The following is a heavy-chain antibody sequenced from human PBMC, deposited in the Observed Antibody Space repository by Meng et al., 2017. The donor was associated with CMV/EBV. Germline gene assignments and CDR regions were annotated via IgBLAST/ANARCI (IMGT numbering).Heavy chain of an antibody. CDR2: TYYRSKWFY. CDR1: GDSVSSNSVA. V-gene: IGHV6-1*01. J-gene: IGHJ4*02. D-gene: IGHD1-26*01. CDR3: AMLSVGATFDY. Sequence: SGDSVSSNSVAWNWIRQSPSRGLEWLGRTYYRSKWFYDYAVSVKSRITIKPDTSKNQFSLQLNSVTPEDTAVYYCAMLSVGATFDYWGQGALVTVSS.